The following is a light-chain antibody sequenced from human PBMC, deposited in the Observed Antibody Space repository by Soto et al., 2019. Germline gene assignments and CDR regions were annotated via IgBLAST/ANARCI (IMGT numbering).Light chain of an antibody. CDR3: QTWGTGSWV. CDR1: SGHSSYA. Sequence: QPVLTQPPSASASLGASVKLTCTLSSGHSSYAIAWHQQQPEKGPRYLMKLNSDGSHSKGDGIPDRFSGSSSGTERYLTISSLQSEDEADYYCQTWGTGSWVFGGGTKVTVL. CDR2: LNSDGSH. V-gene: IGLV4-69*01. J-gene: IGLJ3*02.